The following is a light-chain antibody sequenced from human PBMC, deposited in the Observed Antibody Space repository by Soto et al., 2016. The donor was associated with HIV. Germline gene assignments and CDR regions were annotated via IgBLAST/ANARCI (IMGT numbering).Light chain of an antibody. CDR3: YSAADKNVI. J-gene: IGLJ2*01. Sequence: SYELTQPSSVSVSPGQTARITCSGDVLAKKHARWFQQKPGQAPVLVMYRDTERPSGIPGRFSGSSSGTTVTPTISGAQLEDEADFYCYSAADKNVIFGGGTKLTVL. V-gene: IGLV3-27*01. CDR1: VLAKKH. CDR2: RDT.